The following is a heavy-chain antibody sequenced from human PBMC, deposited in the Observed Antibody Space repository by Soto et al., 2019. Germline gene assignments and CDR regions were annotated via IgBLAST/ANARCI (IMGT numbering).Heavy chain of an antibody. J-gene: IGHJ6*02. CDR2: IIPFFRAT. CDR1: GGTFSSQA. D-gene: IGHD3-22*01. Sequence: VASVKVSCKASGGTFSSQAFRWVRQAPGQGLEWMGGIIPFFRATNYAQKFQGRITITADESTSTAYMELSSLRSEDTAVYYCARDVPLNYDDGTYYYYAMDFWGQGTTVTVAS. V-gene: IGHV1-69*13. CDR3: ARDVPLNYDDGTYYYYAMDF.